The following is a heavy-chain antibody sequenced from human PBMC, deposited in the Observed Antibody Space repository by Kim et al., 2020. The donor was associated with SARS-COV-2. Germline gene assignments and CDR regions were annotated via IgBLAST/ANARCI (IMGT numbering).Heavy chain of an antibody. D-gene: IGHD3-22*01. CDR2: ISGSGGST. V-gene: IGHV3-23*01. J-gene: IGHJ4*02. CDR3: AKGGYDSSGPPLDY. Sequence: GGSLRLSCAASGFTFSSYAMSWVRQAPGKGLEWVSAISGSGGSTYYADSVKGRFTISRDNSKNTLYLQMNSLRAEDTAVYYCAKGGYDSSGPPLDYWGQGTLVTVSS. CDR1: GFTFSSYA.